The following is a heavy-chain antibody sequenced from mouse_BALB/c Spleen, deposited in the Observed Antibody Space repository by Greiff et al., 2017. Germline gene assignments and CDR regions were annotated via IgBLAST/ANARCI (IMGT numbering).Heavy chain of an antibody. V-gene: IGHV5-6-5*01. J-gene: IGHJ2*01. Sequence: EVKLMESGGGLVKPGGSLKLSCAASGFTFSSYAMSWVRQTPEKRLEWVASISSGGSTYYPDSVKGRFTISRDNARNILYLQMSSLRSEDTAMYYCARRGYDYDYWGQGTTLTVSS. CDR2: ISSGGST. CDR3: ARRGYDYDY. CDR1: GFTFSSYA. D-gene: IGHD2-4*01.